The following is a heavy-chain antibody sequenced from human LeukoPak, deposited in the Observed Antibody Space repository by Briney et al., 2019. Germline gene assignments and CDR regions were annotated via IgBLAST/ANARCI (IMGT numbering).Heavy chain of an antibody. CDR3: ARDLVGYNWNDGNYYYYGMDV. CDR1: GYTFTSYD. Sequence: ASVKVSCKASGYTFTSYDINWVRQATGQGLEWMGGMNPNSGNTGYAQKFQGRVTMTRNTSISTAYMELSSLRSEDTAVYYCARDLVGYNWNDGNYYYYGMDVWGQGTTVTVSS. D-gene: IGHD1-20*01. V-gene: IGHV1-8*01. J-gene: IGHJ6*02. CDR2: MNPNSGNT.